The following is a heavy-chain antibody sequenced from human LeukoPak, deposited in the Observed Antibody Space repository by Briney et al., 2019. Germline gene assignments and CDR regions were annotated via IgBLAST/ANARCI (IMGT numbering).Heavy chain of an antibody. V-gene: IGHV3-21*01. CDR3: ARLLAYCGGDCFGDYYYYGMDV. CDR2: ISSSSSYI. Sequence: GGSLRLSCAASGFTFSSYSMNWVRQAPGKGLEWVSSISSSSSYIYYADSVKGRFTISRDNSKNTLYLQMNSLRAEDTAVYYCARLLAYCGGDCFGDYYYYGMDVWGQGTTVTVSS. D-gene: IGHD2-21*02. J-gene: IGHJ6*02. CDR1: GFTFSSYS.